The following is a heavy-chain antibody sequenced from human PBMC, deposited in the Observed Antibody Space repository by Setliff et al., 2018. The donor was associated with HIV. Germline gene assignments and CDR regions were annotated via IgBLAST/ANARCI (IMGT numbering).Heavy chain of an antibody. CDR3: ARVITMVWTTFDP. CDR2: INHSGST. CDR1: GGSISSYY. D-gene: IGHD3-10*01. Sequence: PSETLSPTCTVSGGSISSYYWSWIRQPPGKGLEWIGEINHSGSTNYNPSLKSRVTISLDKSKNHFSLELRSVTAADTAVYYCARVITMVWTTFDPWGQGTLVTVS. J-gene: IGHJ5*02. V-gene: IGHV4-34*01.